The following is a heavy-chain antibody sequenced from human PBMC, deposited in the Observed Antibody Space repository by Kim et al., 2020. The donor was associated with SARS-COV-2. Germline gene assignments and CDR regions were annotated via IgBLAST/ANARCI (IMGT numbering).Heavy chain of an antibody. V-gene: IGHV5-10-1*01. CDR2: IDPSDSYT. CDR1: GYSFTSYW. Sequence: GESLKISCKGSGYSFTSYWISWVRQMPGKGLEWMGRIDPSDSYTNYSPSFQGHVTISADKSISTAYLQWSSLKASDTAMYYCARLWGINWGSSYYYYGMDVWDQGTTVTVSS. D-gene: IGHD7-27*01. CDR3: ARLWGINWGSSYYYYGMDV. J-gene: IGHJ6*02.